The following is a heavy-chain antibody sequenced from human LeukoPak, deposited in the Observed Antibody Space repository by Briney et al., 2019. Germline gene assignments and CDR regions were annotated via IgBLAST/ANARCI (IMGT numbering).Heavy chain of an antibody. J-gene: IGHJ6*02. V-gene: IGHV1-24*01. CDR1: GYTLTELS. CDR2: FDPEDGET. Sequence: ASVKVSCKVSGYTLTELSMHWVRQAPGKGLEWMGGFDPEDGETIYAQKFQGRVTMTEDTSTDTAYVELSSLRSEDTAVYYCATDGFRRLVRESYYYYYGMDVWGQGTTVTVSS. CDR3: ATDGFRRLVRESYYYYYGMDV. D-gene: IGHD3-10*01.